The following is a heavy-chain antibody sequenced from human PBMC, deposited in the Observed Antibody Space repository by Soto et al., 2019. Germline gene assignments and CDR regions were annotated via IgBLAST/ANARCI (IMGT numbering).Heavy chain of an antibody. J-gene: IGHJ6*02. Sequence: ASVKVSCKASGYTFTSYGISWVRQAPGQGLEWMGWIVAYNGNTNYAQKFQERVTITRDMSTSTAYMELSSLRSEDTAVYYCAAGVADDSSGYYDYYYYGMDVWGQGTTVTVSS. CDR3: AAGVADDSSGYYDYYYYGMDV. D-gene: IGHD3-22*01. V-gene: IGHV1-18*01. CDR2: IVAYNGNT. CDR1: GYTFTSYG.